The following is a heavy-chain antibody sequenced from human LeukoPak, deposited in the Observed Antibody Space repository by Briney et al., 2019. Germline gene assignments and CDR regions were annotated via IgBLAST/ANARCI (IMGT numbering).Heavy chain of an antibody. J-gene: IGHJ2*01. V-gene: IGHV3-21*04. CDR3: ARWSKTAWYFDL. CDR2: ISSSSSYI. Sequence: GGSLRLSCAASGFTSSSYSMNWVRQAPGKGLEWVSSISSSSSYIYYADSVKGRFTISRDNSKNTLYLQMTSLRGEDTAVYYCARWSKTAWYFDLWGRGTLVTVSS. D-gene: IGHD5/OR15-5a*01. CDR1: GFTSSSYS.